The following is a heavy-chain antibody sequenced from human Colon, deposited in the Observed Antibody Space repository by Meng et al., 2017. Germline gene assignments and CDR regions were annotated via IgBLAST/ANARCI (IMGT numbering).Heavy chain of an antibody. CDR3: ARDRGADDPIDY. D-gene: IGHD3-10*01. J-gene: IGHJ4*02. Sequence: VQLVESGGGVVQPGGSLSLSCDASGFTFISYGMHWVRQAPGKGLEWVAVIWHDGNKEYYADSVKGRFTISRDNFEDTLYLQMNSLRAEDTALYYCARDRGADDPIDYWGQGTLVTVSS. CDR2: IWHDGNKE. V-gene: IGHV3-33*01. CDR1: GFTFISYG.